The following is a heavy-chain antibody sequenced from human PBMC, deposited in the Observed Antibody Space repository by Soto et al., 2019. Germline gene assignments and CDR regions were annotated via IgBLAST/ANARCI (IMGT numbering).Heavy chain of an antibody. D-gene: IGHD3-22*01. CDR2: FFIGGNT. CDR3: ASNQDFYDSSGYYY. Sequence: PSETLSLTCTVSGGSISSSTYYWGWMRQPPGKGLEWIASFFIGGNTYYNPSPKSRVTISVDTSKNQFSLKLSSVTAADTAVYYCASNQDFYDSSGYYYWGQGTLVTVSS. CDR1: GGSISSSTYY. V-gene: IGHV4-39*01. J-gene: IGHJ4*02.